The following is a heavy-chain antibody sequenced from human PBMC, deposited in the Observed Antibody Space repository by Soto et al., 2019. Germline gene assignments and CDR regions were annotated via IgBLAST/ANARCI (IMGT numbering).Heavy chain of an antibody. CDR2: IYYSGST. CDR1: GGSISSSSYY. D-gene: IGHD3-3*01. CDR3: ASTVRFLEWLPQADY. Sequence: PSETLSLTCTVSGGSISSSSYYWGWIRQPPGKGLEWIGSIYYSGSTYYNPSLKSRVTISVDTSKNQFSLKLSSVTAADTAVYYCASTVRFLEWLPQADYWGQGTLVTVSS. J-gene: IGHJ4*02. V-gene: IGHV4-39*01.